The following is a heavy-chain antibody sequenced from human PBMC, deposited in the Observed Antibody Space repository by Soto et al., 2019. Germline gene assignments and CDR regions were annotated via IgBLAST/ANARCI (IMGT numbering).Heavy chain of an antibody. CDR1: GGSISGQNW. CDR3: AGQVDATFTYNY. CDR2: IHHSGNT. Sequence: QVQLQESGPGLVKPSGTLSLTCAVTGGSISGQNWWSWVRQHPGKGLEWIAEIHHSGNTNYNPSLEGRVIILLDKSNSQNALNLGSVTAADTAVYYCAGQVDATFTYNYSGRGTLITVSS. J-gene: IGHJ4*02. V-gene: IGHV4-4*02. D-gene: IGHD1-20*01.